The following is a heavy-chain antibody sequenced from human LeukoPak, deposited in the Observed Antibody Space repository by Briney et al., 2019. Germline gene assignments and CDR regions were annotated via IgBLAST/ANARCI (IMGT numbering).Heavy chain of an antibody. J-gene: IGHJ4*02. CDR2: INHSGST. V-gene: IGHV4-34*01. D-gene: IGHD1-26*01. CDR1: GGSFSGYY. Sequence: SETLSLTCAVYGGSFSGYYWSWIRQPPGKGLEWIGEINHSGSTNYNPSLKSRVTISVDTSKNQFSLKLSSVTAADTAVYYCARTPTVGAKLGYFDYWGQGTLVTVSS. CDR3: ARTPTVGAKLGYFDY.